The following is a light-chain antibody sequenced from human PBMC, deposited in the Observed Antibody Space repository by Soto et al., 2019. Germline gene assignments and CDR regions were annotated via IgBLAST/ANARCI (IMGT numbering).Light chain of an antibody. J-gene: IGKJ1*01. Sequence: DIQMTQSPATLSASVGDGVTITCRASQSISSWLAWYQQKPGKAPKLLIYAASSLQSGVPSRFSGSVSGTDFTLTISSLQPEDFATYYCQQSYSTPRTFGQGTKVDIK. V-gene: IGKV1-39*01. CDR3: QQSYSTPRT. CDR2: AAS. CDR1: QSISSW.